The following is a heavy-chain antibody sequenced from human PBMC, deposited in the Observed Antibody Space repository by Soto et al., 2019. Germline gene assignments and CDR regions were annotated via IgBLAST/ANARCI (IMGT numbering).Heavy chain of an antibody. Sequence: PSETLSLTCTVSGGSIGGYYWSWIRQAPGKGLEWIGYIYYTGRTKYNPSLKTRVTMSADTTKNQVSLRLTSVTAADTAVYYCARVRERLQYFDWFYHFDSWGQGTLVTVSS. CDR3: ARVRERLQYFDWFYHFDS. CDR2: IYYTGRT. V-gene: IGHV4-59*12. CDR1: GGSIGGYY. J-gene: IGHJ4*02. D-gene: IGHD3-9*01.